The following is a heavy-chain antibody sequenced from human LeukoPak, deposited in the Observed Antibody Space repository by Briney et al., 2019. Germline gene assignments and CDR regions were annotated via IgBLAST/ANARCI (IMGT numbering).Heavy chain of an antibody. Sequence: ASVKVSCKASGGTFSSYAISWVRQAPGQGLEWMGGIIPIFGTANYAQKFQGRVTITADESTSTAYMELSSLRSEDTAMYYCARDAKQAVAGTYFDYWGQGTLVTVSS. CDR3: ARDAKQAVAGTYFDY. J-gene: IGHJ4*02. V-gene: IGHV1-69*13. D-gene: IGHD6-19*01. CDR1: GGTFSSYA. CDR2: IIPIFGTA.